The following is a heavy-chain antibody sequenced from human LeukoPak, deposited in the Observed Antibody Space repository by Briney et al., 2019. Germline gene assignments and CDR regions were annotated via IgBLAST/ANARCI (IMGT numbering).Heavy chain of an antibody. V-gene: IGHV4-59*01. CDR2: IYYSGST. CDR3: ARFSSSAWNDY. Sequence: SETLSLTCTVSGGSISSYYWSWIRQPPGKGLEWIGYIYYSGSTNCNPSLKSRVTISVDTSKNQFSLKLSSMTAADTAVYYCARFSSSAWNDYWGQGTLVTVSS. CDR1: GGSISSYY. J-gene: IGHJ4*02. D-gene: IGHD6-19*01.